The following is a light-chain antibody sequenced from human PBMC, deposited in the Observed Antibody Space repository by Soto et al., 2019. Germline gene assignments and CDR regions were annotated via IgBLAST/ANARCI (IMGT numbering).Light chain of an antibody. CDR1: SSDVGGYNY. CDR3: SSYTSSSTRV. V-gene: IGLV2-14*01. CDR2: EVS. J-gene: IGLJ2*01. Sequence: QSVLTQPASVSGSPGQSITISCTGTSSDVGGYNYVSWYQQHPGKAPKLIIYEVSNRPSGISNRFSGSKSGNTASLTISGLQAEDEADYYCSSYTSSSTRVFGGGTKVNVL.